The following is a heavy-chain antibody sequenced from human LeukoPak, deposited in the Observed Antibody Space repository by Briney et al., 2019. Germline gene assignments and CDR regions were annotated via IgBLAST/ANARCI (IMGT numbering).Heavy chain of an antibody. D-gene: IGHD2-2*01. J-gene: IGHJ4*02. V-gene: IGHV3-23*01. CDR3: AKDRVTYGEYQFDY. Sequence: GGSLRLSCAASGFTFSSFAMSWVRQAPGKGLEWVSTIGISGIFYADSVKGRFTISRDNSKNTLYLQMNSLRVDDTAVYYCAKDRVTYGEYQFDYWGQGTLVTVSS. CDR1: GFTFSSFA. CDR2: IGISGI.